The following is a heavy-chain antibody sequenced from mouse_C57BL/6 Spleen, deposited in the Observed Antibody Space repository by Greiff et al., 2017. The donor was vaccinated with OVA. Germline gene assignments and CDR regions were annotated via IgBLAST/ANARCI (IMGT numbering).Heavy chain of an antibody. J-gene: IGHJ4*01. CDR2: IDPSDSYN. CDR1: GYTFTSYW. CDR3: ARGAPGYYAMDY. Sequence: VQLQQPGAELVRPGNSVKLSCKASGYTFTSYWMHWVKQRPGKGLEWIGVIDPSDSYNKYNQKLKGKATLTVDTSSSTAYMQLSSLTSEDSAVYYCARGAPGYYAMDYWGQGTSVTVSS. V-gene: IGHV1-59*01.